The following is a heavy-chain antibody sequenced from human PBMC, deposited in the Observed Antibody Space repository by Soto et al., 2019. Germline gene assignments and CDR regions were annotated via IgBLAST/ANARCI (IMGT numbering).Heavy chain of an antibody. J-gene: IGHJ4*02. CDR3: ARVRLAELVALDY. CDR2: ISYDGSNK. D-gene: IGHD6-6*01. CDR1: GFTFSSYA. V-gene: IGHV3-30-3*01. Sequence: GGSLRLSCAASGFTFSSYAMHWVRQAPGKGLEWVAVISYDGSNKYYADSVKGRFTISRDNSKNTLYLQMNSLRAEDTAVYYCARVRLAELVALDYWGQGTLVTSPQ.